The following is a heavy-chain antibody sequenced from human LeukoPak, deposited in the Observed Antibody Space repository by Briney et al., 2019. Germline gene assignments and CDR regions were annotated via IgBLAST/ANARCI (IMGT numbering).Heavy chain of an antibody. CDR3: ATIEAVRFHY. D-gene: IGHD4-17*01. CDR2: ISSSSSYI. J-gene: IGHJ4*02. V-gene: IGHV3-21*01. CDR1: RFTFSSYS. Sequence: GGSLRLSCAASRFTFSSYSMNWVRQAPGKGLEWVSSISSSSSYIYYADSVKGRFTTSRDNAKNSLYLQMNSLRAEDTAVYYCATIEAVRFHYWGQGTLVTVSS.